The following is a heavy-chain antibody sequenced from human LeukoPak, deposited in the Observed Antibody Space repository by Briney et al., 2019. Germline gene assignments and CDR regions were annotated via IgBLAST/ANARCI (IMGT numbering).Heavy chain of an antibody. D-gene: IGHD6-13*01. CDR1: GFTFSSYT. CDR2: ISWDGGST. J-gene: IGHJ4*02. V-gene: IGHV3-43*01. Sequence: GGSPRLSCAASGFTFSSYTMHWVRQAPGKGLEWVSLISWDGGSTYYADSVKGRFTISRDNSKNSLYLQMNSLRTEDTALYYCAKDVGSSSWYDYWGQGTLVTVSS. CDR3: AKDVGSSSWYDY.